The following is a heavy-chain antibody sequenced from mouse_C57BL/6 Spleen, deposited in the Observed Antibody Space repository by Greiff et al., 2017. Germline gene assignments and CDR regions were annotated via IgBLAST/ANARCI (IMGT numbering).Heavy chain of an antibody. CDR1: GYTFTSYW. J-gene: IGHJ3*01. CDR2: IYPGSGST. V-gene: IGHV1-55*01. CDR3: ARPHYDYDRGPFAY. Sequence: QVQLQQPGAELVKPGASVKMSCKASGYTFTSYWITWVKQRPGQGLEWIGDIYPGSGSTNYNEKFKSKATLTVDTSSSTAYMQLSSLTSEDSAVYYCARPHYDYDRGPFAYWGQGTLVTVSA. D-gene: IGHD2-4*01.